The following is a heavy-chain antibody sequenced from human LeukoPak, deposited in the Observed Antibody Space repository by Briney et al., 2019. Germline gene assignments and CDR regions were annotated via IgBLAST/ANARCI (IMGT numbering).Heavy chain of an antibody. V-gene: IGHV1-46*01. D-gene: IGHD3-10*01. CDR3: ARGPSITMVRGGQWYYYMDV. CDR1: GYTFTRYY. Sequence: ASVKVSCKASGYTFTRYYMHWVRQAPGQGLEWMGIINPSGGSTNYTQKFQGRVTMTRDTSTNTVYMELSSLRSEDTAVYYCARGPSITMVRGGQWYYYMDVWGKGTTVTISS. J-gene: IGHJ6*03. CDR2: INPSGGST.